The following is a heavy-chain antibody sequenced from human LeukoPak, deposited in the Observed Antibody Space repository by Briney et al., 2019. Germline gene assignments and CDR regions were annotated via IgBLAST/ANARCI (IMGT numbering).Heavy chain of an antibody. V-gene: IGHV1-2*04. CDR3: ARDAIFGVDLSFQH. CDR2: INPNSGGT. CDR1: GYTFTGYY. Sequence: ASVKVSCKASGYTFTGYYMHWVRQAPGQGLEWMGWINPNSGGTNYAQKFQGWVTMTRDTSISTAYMELSRLRSDDTAVYYCARDAIFGVDLSFQHWGQGTLVTVSS. D-gene: IGHD3-3*01. J-gene: IGHJ1*01.